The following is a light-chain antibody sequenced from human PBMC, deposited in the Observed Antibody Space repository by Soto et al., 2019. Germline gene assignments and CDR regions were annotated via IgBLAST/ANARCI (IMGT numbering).Light chain of an antibody. Sequence: QPVLTQSPSASASLGASVNLTCTLNSGHSTYAIAWHQQQPEKGPRFLMTLNNDRSHTKGDGIPDRFSGSSSGAERYLTISSLKSEDEADYCCQTWACGIHVVFGGGTKVTVL. CDR1: SGHSTYA. J-gene: IGLJ2*01. CDR2: LNNDRSH. V-gene: IGLV4-69*01. CDR3: QTWACGIHVV.